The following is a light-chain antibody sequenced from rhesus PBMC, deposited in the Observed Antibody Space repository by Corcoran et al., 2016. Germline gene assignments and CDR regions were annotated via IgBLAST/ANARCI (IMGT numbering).Light chain of an antibody. CDR1: ESLLHTDGNTY. J-gene: IGKJ4*01. Sequence: DIVMTQSPISLPVTPGEPASISCRSSESLLHTDGNTYLDWYLQQPGQSPQLLIVGGSRRAEGVPVRFSGSGSETYVTLKIINVEASDLGVYYGRQRKAHPLTFGGGTKVDLK. V-gene: IGKV2-61*01. CDR2: GGS. CDR3: RQRKAHPLT.